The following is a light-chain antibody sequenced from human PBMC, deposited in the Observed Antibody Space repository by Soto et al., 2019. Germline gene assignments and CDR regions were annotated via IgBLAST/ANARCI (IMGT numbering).Light chain of an antibody. CDR1: SSDIGGYNY. CDR3: SSYTSSSTLDV. CDR2: DVS. V-gene: IGLV2-14*01. Sequence: QRELTQSASVSGSPGQAITISCTRTSSDIGGYNYVSWYQQHPGKAHKLMNYDVSNRPSGVSNRFSGSKSGNTASLTISGLQAEDEADYYCSSYTSSSTLDVFGTGTKVTVL. J-gene: IGLJ1*01.